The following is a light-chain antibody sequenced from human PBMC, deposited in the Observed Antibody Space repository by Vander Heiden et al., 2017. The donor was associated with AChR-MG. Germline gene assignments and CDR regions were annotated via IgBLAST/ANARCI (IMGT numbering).Light chain of an antibody. V-gene: IGKV1-39*01. CDR2: AAS. Sequence: DIQMTQSSSFLFASVGDRVTITCRSSQSISSYLNWYQQKPGKAPKLLIYAASSLQSGVPSRFSGSGSGTDFTLTISSLQPEDFATYYCQQSYSTPVTFGQGTKLEIK. CDR3: QQSYSTPVT. J-gene: IGKJ2*01. CDR1: QSISSY.